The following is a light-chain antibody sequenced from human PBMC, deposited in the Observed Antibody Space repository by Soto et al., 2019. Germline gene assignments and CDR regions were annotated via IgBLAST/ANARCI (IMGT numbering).Light chain of an antibody. Sequence: EIVMTQSPATLSVSPGERATLSCRASQSVSSYLAWYQQKPGQAPRLLIYDASNRATGIPARFSGSGSGTDFTLTISSLEPEDFAVYYCQQRSNWPLTFGGGIKVDI. CDR2: DAS. V-gene: IGKV3-11*01. J-gene: IGKJ4*01. CDR3: QQRSNWPLT. CDR1: QSVSSY.